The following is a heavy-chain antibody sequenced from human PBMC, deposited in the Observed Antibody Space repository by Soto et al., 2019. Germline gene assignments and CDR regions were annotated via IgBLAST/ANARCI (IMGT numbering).Heavy chain of an antibody. CDR3: ATGGPIHPSFRGLILNNYVDS. D-gene: IGHD3-16*01. CDR2: IDHSGST. J-gene: IGHJ5*01. Sequence: SETLSLTCAVYGASFSGYYWSWIRQSPEKGLEWIGEIDHSGSTKYNPSLKSRVTMLVDTSKKQFSLKVTSVTAADTATYYCATGGPIHPSFRGLILNNYVDSWGQGTPVTAPQ. V-gene: IGHV4-34*01. CDR1: GASFSGYY.